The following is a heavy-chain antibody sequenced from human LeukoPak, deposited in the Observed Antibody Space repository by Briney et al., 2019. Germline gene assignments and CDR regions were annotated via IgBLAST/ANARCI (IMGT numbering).Heavy chain of an antibody. V-gene: IGHV1-18*01. D-gene: IGHD3-10*01. J-gene: IGHJ3*02. Sequence: ASVNVSLEASGYTFTSYGISWVRRAPGQGLEWMGWISAYNGNTNYAQKLQGRVTMTTDTSTSTAYMELRSLRSDDTAVYYCARGGPSYGSGSDAFDIWGQGTMVTVSS. CDR1: GYTFTSYG. CDR3: ARGGPSYGSGSDAFDI. CDR2: ISAYNGNT.